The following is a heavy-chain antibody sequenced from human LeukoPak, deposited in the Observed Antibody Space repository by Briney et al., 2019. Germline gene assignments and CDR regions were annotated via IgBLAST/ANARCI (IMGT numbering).Heavy chain of an antibody. Sequence: ASVKVSCKASGYTFTGYYMHWVRQAPGQGLEWMGRINPNSGGTNYAQKFQGRVTMTRDTSISTAYMELSRLRSDDTAVYYCARACSSTSCHHDYWGQGTLVTVSS. CDR1: GYTFTGYY. CDR2: INPNSGGT. J-gene: IGHJ4*02. D-gene: IGHD2-2*01. CDR3: ARACSSTSCHHDY. V-gene: IGHV1-2*06.